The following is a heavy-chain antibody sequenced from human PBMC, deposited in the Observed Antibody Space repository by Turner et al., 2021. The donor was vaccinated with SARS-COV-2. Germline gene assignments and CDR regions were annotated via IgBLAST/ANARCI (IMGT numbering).Heavy chain of an antibody. J-gene: IGHJ2*01. CDR1: GFSVDYGY. CDR2: MYNNGTT. CDR3: ARKPQTSLYWYFDP. Sequence: EEELAESGEALVQPGGSLRLSCVASGFSVDYGYVAWVRQAQGKGLEAVAFMYNNGTTKIVDSVKGRFTISRDNSKNTIDLQMDSLRVEDKAVYYWARKPQTSLYWYFDPWGRGTPVTVSS. D-gene: IGHD4-17*01. V-gene: IGHV3-66*01.